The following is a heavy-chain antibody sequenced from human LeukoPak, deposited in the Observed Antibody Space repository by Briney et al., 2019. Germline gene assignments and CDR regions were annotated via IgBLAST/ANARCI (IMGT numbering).Heavy chain of an antibody. CDR1: GFTFSSYS. J-gene: IGHJ4*02. D-gene: IGHD2-2*01. Sequence: PGGSLRLSCEASGFTFSSYSMNWVRQAPGKGLEWVSSISSSSSYIYYADSVKGRFTISRDNAKNSLYLQMNSLRAEDTAVYYCARDCSSTSCYLITPYDYWGQGTLVTVSS. CDR3: ARDCSSTSCYLITPYDY. CDR2: ISSSSSYI. V-gene: IGHV3-21*01.